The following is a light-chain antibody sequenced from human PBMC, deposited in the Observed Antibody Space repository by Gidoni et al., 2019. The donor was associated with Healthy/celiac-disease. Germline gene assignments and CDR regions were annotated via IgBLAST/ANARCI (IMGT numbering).Light chain of an antibody. Sequence: SSELTQDPALSVALGQTVRITCQGDSLRSYYATWYQQKPGQAPVLVIYGKNNRPSGIPDRFSGSSSGNTASLTITGAQAEDEADYYCTSRDSSGNRVFGGGTKLTVL. CDR1: SLRSYY. CDR3: TSRDSSGNRV. J-gene: IGLJ3*02. CDR2: GKN. V-gene: IGLV3-19*01.